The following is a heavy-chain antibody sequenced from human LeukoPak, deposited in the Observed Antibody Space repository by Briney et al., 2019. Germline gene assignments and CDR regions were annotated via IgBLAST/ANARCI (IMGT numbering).Heavy chain of an antibody. J-gene: IGHJ4*02. CDR1: GGSVSSGSYY. V-gene: IGHV4-61*01. CDR3: ARTSGSYAVSY. Sequence: SGTLSLTCTVSGGSVSSGSYYWSWIRQPPGKGLEWIGYIYYSGSTNYNPSLKSRVTISVDTSKNQFSLKLSSVTAADTAVYYCARTSGSYAVSYWGQGTLVTVSS. CDR2: IYYSGST. D-gene: IGHD1-26*01.